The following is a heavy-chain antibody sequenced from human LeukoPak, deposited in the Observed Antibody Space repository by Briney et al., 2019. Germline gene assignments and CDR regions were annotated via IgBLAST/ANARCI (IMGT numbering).Heavy chain of an antibody. CDR2: ISSSGSTI. J-gene: IGHJ6*03. CDR3: ARDRYSSSWDYYYYYMDV. Sequence: PGGSLRLSCAASGFTFSTYWMSWIRQAPGKGLEWVSYISSSGSTIYYADSVKGRFTISRDNAKNSLYLQMNSLRAEDTAVYYCARDRYSSSWDYYYYYMDVWGKGTTVTVSS. CDR1: GFTFSTYW. D-gene: IGHD6-6*01. V-gene: IGHV3-11*04.